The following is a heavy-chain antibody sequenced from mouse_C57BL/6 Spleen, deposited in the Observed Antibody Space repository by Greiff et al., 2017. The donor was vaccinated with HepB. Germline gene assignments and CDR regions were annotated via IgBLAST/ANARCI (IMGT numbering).Heavy chain of an antibody. V-gene: IGHV1-42*01. CDR1: GYSFTGYY. D-gene: IGHD3-2*02. Sequence: VQLQQSGPELVKPGASVKISCKASGYSFTGYYMNWVKQSPEKSLEWIGEINPSTGGTTYNQKFKAKATLTVDKSSSTAYMQLKSLTSEDSAVYYCARTTAQATYFDYWGQGTTLTVSS. CDR2: INPSTGGT. J-gene: IGHJ2*01. CDR3: ARTTAQATYFDY.